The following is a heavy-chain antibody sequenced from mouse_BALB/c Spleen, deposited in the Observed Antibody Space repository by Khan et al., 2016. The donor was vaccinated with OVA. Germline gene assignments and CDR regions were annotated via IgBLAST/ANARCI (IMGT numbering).Heavy chain of an antibody. CDR2: IWGGGGT. J-gene: IGHJ4*01. CDR3: DRSYYRYDGYYAMDY. CDR1: GFSLSRYN. D-gene: IGHD2-14*01. V-gene: IGHV2-6-4*01. Sequence: QVQLKQSGPGLVAPSQSLSITCTVSGFSLSRYNIHWVRQPPGKGLEWLGMIWGGGGTDYNSTLKSRLSISKDNSKSQVFLKLNSLQTVDTAMYSCDRSYYRYDGYYAMDYWGQGTSVTVSS.